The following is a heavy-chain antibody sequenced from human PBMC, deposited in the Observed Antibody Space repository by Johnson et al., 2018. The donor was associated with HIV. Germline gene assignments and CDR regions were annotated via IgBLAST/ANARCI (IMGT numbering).Heavy chain of an antibody. V-gene: IGHV3-15*01. D-gene: IGHD6-13*01. CDR3: ARETRSAAAGHGAFDV. J-gene: IGHJ3*01. Sequence: VQLVESGGGLVQPGGSLRLSCEASGFSFSDVWMNWVRQAPGKGLEWVGRIKRTRVNSKNTLYLQMNSLRAEDTAVYYCARETRSAAAGHGAFDVWGQGTMVTVSS. CDR1: GFSFSDVW.